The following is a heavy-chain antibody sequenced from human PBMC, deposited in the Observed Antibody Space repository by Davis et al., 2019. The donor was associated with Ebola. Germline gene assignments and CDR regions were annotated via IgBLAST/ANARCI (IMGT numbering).Heavy chain of an antibody. J-gene: IGHJ4*02. CDR3: ARGRYNNVGMDS. CDR1: GYTFNDND. V-gene: IGHV1-8*01. D-gene: IGHD1-26*01. CDR2: MNPNSGNT. Sequence: ASVTVSCMASGYTFNDNDIHWVRQATGQGLEWMGWMNPNSGNTGYAQKFQDRVTMTRNTSISTAYMDLSSLRSEDSAVYYCARGRYNNVGMDSWGQGTLVTVSS.